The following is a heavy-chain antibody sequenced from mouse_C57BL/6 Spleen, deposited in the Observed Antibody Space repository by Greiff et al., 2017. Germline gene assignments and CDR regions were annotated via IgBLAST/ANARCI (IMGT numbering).Heavy chain of an antibody. CDR3: ARSHYYGSSCYFDV. D-gene: IGHD1-1*01. CDR1: GYAFSSSW. J-gene: IGHJ1*03. CDR2: IYPGDGDT. Sequence: QVQLQQSGPELVKPGASVKISCKASGYAFSSSWMNWVKQRPGKGLEWIGRIYPGDGDTNYNGKFKGKATLTADKSSSTAYMQLSSLTSEDAAVYFCARSHYYGSSCYFDVWGTGTTVTVSS. V-gene: IGHV1-82*01.